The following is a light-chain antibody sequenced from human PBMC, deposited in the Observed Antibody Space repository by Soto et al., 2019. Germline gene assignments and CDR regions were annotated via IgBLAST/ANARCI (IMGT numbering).Light chain of an antibody. CDR1: SSDVGGSKY. J-gene: IGLJ1*01. CDR3: TSSTSGSLYV. CDR2: KVS. V-gene: IGLV2-14*01. Sequence: LTQPASVSGSPGQSITISCTGTSSDVGGSKYVSWYQQYPGKVPKLLINKVSNRPSGVSNRFSGSKSGNTASLTISGLLAEDETDYFCTSSTSGSLYVFGSGTKVTVL.